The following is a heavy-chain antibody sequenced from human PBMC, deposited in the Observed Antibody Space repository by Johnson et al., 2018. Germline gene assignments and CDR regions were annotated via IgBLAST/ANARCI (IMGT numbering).Heavy chain of an antibody. CDR2: ISYDGSNK. CDR3: ARDRGDGYNGDAFDI. Sequence: QVQLVESGGGVVQPGRSLRLSCAASGFTFSSYGMHWVRQAPGKGLEWVAVISYDGSNKYYADSVKGRFTISRDNSKNTLYLQMNSLRAEDTAVYDCARDRGDGYNGDAFDIWGQGTMVTVSS. D-gene: IGHD5-24*01. CDR1: GFTFSSYG. V-gene: IGHV3-30*03. J-gene: IGHJ3*02.